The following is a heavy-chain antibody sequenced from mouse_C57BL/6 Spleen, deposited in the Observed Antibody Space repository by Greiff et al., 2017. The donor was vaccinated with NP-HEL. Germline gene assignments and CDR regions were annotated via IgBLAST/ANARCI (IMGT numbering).Heavy chain of an antibody. D-gene: IGHD2-1*01. CDR3: ARVDGNYEAWFAY. CDR2: ISYDGSN. V-gene: IGHV3-6*01. CDR1: GYSITSGYY. Sequence: EVKLQESGPGLVKPSQSLSLTCSVTGYSITSGYYWNWIRQFPGNKLEWMGYISYDGSNNYNPSLKNRISITRDTSKNQFFLKLNSVTTEDTATYYCARVDGNYEAWFAYWGQGTLVTVSA. J-gene: IGHJ3*01.